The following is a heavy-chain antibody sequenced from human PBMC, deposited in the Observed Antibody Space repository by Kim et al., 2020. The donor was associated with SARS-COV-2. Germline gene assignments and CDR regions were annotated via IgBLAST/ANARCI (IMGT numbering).Heavy chain of an antibody. V-gene: IGHV3-23*01. CDR1: GFTFSSYA. CDR2: ISGSGGST. D-gene: IGHD3-22*01. Sequence: GGSLRLSCAASGFTFSSYAMSWVRQAPGKGLEWVSAISGSGGSTYYADSVKGRFTISRDNSKNTLYLQMNSLRAEDTAVYYCAKAPPMGYDSSGYYYWYFDLWGRGTLVTVSS. CDR3: AKAPPMGYDSSGYYYWYFDL. J-gene: IGHJ2*01.